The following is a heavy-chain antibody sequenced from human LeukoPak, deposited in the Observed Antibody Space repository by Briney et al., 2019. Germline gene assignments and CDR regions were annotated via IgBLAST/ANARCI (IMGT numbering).Heavy chain of an antibody. CDR3: ARGTVSEPLLPPTFDY. V-gene: IGHV4-59*01. CDR1: GGSISSYY. CDR2: IYYSGST. Sequence: SETLSLTCTVSGGSISSYYWSWIRQPPGKGLEWIGYIYYSGSTNYNPSLKSRVTISVDTSKNQFSLKLSSVTAADTAVYYSARGTVSEPLLPPTFDYWGQGTLVTVSS. J-gene: IGHJ4*02. D-gene: IGHD1-14*01.